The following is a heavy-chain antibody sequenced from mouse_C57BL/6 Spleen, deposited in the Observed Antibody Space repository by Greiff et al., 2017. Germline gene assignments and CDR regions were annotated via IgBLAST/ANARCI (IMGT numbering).Heavy chain of an antibody. Sequence: EVMLVESGPGMVKPSQSLSLTCTVTGYSITSGYDWHWIRHFPGNKLEWMGYISYSGSTNYNPSLKSRISITHDTSKNHFFLKLNSVTTEDTATYYCARGEVTFYFDYWGQGTTLTVSS. CDR2: ISYSGST. CDR1: GYSITSGYD. D-gene: IGHD2-2*01. V-gene: IGHV3-1*01. CDR3: ARGEVTFYFDY. J-gene: IGHJ2*01.